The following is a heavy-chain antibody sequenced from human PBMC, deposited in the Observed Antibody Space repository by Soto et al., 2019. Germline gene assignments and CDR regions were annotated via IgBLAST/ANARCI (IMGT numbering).Heavy chain of an antibody. CDR3: ARGSGSGIFYQLDY. J-gene: IGHJ4*02. Sequence: QVQLVESGGGVVQPGRSLRLSCAASGFTFSNHGMHWVHQAPGKGLEWVARIYYDGSHEYYADSVKGRFAISRDSSKNTLYLLMNSLRAEDTAVYYCARGSGSGIFYQLDYWGQGTLVTVSS. CDR1: GFTFSNHG. D-gene: IGHD1-26*01. V-gene: IGHV3-33*01. CDR2: IYYDGSHE.